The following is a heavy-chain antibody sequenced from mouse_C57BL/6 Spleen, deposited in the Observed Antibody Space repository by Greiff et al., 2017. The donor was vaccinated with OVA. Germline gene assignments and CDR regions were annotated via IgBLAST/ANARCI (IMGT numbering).Heavy chain of an antibody. V-gene: IGHV10-1*01. CDR2: IRSKSNNYAT. CDR3: VRNARLGYAMDD. J-gene: IGHJ4*01. CDR1: GFSFNTYA. Sequence: EVQGVESGGGLVQPKGSLKLSCAASGFSFNTYAMNWVRQAPGKGLEWVARIRSKSNNYATYYADSVKDSFTISRDDSESMLYLQMNNLKTADTAMDYCVRNARLGYAMDDWGQGTSVTVSS. D-gene: IGHD2-4*01.